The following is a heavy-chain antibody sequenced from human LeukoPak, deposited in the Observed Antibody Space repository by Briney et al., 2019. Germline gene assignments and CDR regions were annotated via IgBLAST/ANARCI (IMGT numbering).Heavy chain of an antibody. J-gene: IGHJ4*02. CDR3: ASGFRGQLGYFDY. CDR1: GGSISGYY. V-gene: IGHV4-59*01. D-gene: IGHD1-1*01. Sequence: SETLSLTCTVSGGSISGYYWSWIRQPPGKGLEWIGYIYYSGSSSYNPSLKSRVTMSVDTSKNHFSLKLSSVTAADTAVYYCASGFRGQLGYFDYWGQGTLVTVSS. CDR2: IYYSGSS.